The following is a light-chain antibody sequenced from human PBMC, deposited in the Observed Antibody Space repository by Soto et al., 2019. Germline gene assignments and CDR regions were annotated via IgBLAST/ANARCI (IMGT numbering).Light chain of an antibody. J-gene: IGLJ1*01. CDR1: SRDVGGYNY. V-gene: IGLV2-11*01. CDR3: CSYAGSYTYV. CDR2: DVS. Sequence: QSALTQPRSVSGSPGQPVTISCTGTSRDVGGYNYVSWYQQHPGKAPKLMIYDVSKRPSGVPDRFSGSKSGNTASLTISGLQAEDEADYSCCSYAGSYTYVFGTGTKVTVL.